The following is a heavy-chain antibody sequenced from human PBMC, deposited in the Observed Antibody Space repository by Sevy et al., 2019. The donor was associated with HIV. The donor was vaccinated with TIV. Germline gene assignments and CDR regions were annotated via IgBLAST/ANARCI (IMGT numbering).Heavy chain of an antibody. D-gene: IGHD5-12*01. CDR2: IRRNSHEPYGGTT. CDR3: TRALATADTPEYYFDY. Sequence: GESLKISCTSSGFTFGDYAMSWFRQAPGKGLEWVAFIRRNSHEPYGGTTEYVASVKGRFTISRDDSKGIAYLELNSLKTEDTAVYYCTRALATADTPEYYFDYWGQGILVTVSS. J-gene: IGHJ4*02. V-gene: IGHV3-49*03. CDR1: GFTFGDYA.